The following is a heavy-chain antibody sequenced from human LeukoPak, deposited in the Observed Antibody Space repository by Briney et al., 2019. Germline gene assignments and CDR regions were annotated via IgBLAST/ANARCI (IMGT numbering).Heavy chain of an antibody. CDR1: GFTFSSYS. D-gene: IGHD3-3*01. CDR3: ARESGSGYRRRAFDI. CDR2: ISNSSSYI. J-gene: IGHJ3*02. V-gene: IGHV3-21*01. Sequence: GGSLRLSCAASGFTFSSYSMNWVRQAPGKGLEWVSSISNSSSYIYYADSVKGRFTISRDNAKNSLYLQMNSLRAEDTAVYYCARESGSGYRRRAFDIWGQGTMVTVSS.